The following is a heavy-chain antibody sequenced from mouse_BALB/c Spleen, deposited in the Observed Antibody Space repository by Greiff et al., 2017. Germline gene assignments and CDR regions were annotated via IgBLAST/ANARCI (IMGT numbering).Heavy chain of an antibody. J-gene: IGHJ3*01. V-gene: IGHV3-6*02. CDR2: ISYDGSN. Sequence: EVKLQESGPGLVKPSQSLSLTCSVTGYSITSGYYWNWIRQFPGNKLEWMGYISYDGSNNYNPSLKNRISITRDTSKNQFFLKLNSVTTEDTATYYCASYRYPWFAYWGQGTLVTVSA. CDR1: GYSITSGYY. D-gene: IGHD2-14*01. CDR3: ASYRYPWFAY.